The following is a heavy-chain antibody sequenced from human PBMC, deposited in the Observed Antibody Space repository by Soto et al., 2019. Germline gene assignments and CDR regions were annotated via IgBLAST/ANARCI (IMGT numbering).Heavy chain of an antibody. Sequence: ASVKVSCKTSGYSFTKYGLHWVRQAPGQRLEWMGWINPGNGDTKYSQKFQGRVTITRDTSATTAYMELSSLRSEDSAVFYCARTDCSSTSCYNYYYGMDVWGQGTTVTVSS. CDR2: INPGNGDT. V-gene: IGHV1-3*01. CDR3: ARTDCSSTSCYNYYYGMDV. D-gene: IGHD2-2*01. CDR1: GYSFTKYG. J-gene: IGHJ6*02.